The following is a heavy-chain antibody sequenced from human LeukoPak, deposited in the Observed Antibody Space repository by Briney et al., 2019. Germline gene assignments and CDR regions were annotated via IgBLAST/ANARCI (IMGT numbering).Heavy chain of an antibody. CDR3: ATYYYDSSGYYLYY. CDR1: GGSISSSSYY. Sequence: SETLSLTCTVSGGSISSSSYYWGWIRQPPGKGLEWIGYIYYSGSTYYNPSLKSRVTISVDTSKNQFSLKLSSVTAADTAVYYCATYYYDSSGYYLYYWGQGTLVTVSS. CDR2: IYYSGST. D-gene: IGHD3-22*01. V-gene: IGHV4-31*03. J-gene: IGHJ4*02.